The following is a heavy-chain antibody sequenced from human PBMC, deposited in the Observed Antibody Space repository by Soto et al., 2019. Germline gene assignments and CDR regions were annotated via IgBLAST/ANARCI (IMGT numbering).Heavy chain of an antibody. V-gene: IGHV3-30*04. CDR3: ARVGEAWSDDFRSGYYQQFDY. CDR2: ISHDGSNK. D-gene: IGHD3-3*01. J-gene: IGHJ4*02. Sequence: QVQLVESGGGVVQPGRSLRLSCAASGFTFSTYTMHWVRQAPGKGLQWVAFISHDGSNKYYADSVKGRFIISRDNSRNTLYLQMNSLRAEDTALYYCARVGEAWSDDFRSGYYQQFDYWGQGTLVTVSS. CDR1: GFTFSTYT.